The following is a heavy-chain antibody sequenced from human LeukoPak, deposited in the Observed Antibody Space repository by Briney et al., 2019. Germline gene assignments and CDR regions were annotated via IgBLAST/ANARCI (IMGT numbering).Heavy chain of an antibody. D-gene: IGHD1-1*01. Sequence: SETLSLTCTVSGVSISSYYWSWIRQPPGKGLEWIGYIYYSGSTNYNPSLKSRVTISVDTSKNQFSLKLSSVPAADTAVYYCARWKRGDYFDYWGQGTLVTVSS. CDR3: ARWKRGDYFDY. CDR1: GVSISSYY. V-gene: IGHV4-59*01. CDR2: IYYSGST. J-gene: IGHJ4*02.